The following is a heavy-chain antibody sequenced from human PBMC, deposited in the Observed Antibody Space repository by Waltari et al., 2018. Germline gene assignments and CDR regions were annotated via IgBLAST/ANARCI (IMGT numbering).Heavy chain of an antibody. Sequence: QLRLHESGPGLVKPSETLSLACTVSGFSITSETYAWAWIRQPPGKGPEWIGSIYYSGTTCYNPSLKSRVIISLDTSKTHFSLRLTSMTAADTAHYVCARGRDLSFEIWGPGTVVTVSS. J-gene: IGHJ3*02. CDR2: IYYSGTT. CDR3: ARGRDLSFEI. V-gene: IGHV4-39*07. CDR1: GFSITSETYA.